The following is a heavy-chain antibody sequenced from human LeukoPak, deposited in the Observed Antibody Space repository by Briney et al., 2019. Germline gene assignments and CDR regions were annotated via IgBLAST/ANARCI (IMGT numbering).Heavy chain of an antibody. CDR3: ARADRLHGGPYLIGP. Sequence: ASVKVSCKTSGYTFTDYYLHWVRQARGQGLEWMGWINPNSGGTSSAQKFQGRVTMTRDTSITTVYMEVSWLTSDDTAIYYCARADRLHGGPYLIGPWGQGTLVTVSS. CDR2: INPNSGGT. D-gene: IGHD2-21*01. J-gene: IGHJ5*02. V-gene: IGHV1-2*02. CDR1: GYTFTDYY.